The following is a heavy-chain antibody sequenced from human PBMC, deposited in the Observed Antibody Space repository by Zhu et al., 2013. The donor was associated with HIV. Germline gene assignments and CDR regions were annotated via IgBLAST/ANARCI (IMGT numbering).Heavy chain of an antibody. D-gene: IGHD4-17*01. J-gene: IGHJ4*02. CDR3: ARDPRNYRGNPRDDY. Sequence: QVQLVQSGAEVKKPGSSVKVSCKASGGTDSNDVFNWVRQAPGQGLEWMGGIIPLLGTSNYAPKFKGRVTITAEESTSTAYMELSSLRSQDTAVYYCARDPRNYRGNPRDDYWGQGTLVTVSS. CDR2: IIPLLGTS. CDR1: GGTDSNDV. V-gene: IGHV1-69*01.